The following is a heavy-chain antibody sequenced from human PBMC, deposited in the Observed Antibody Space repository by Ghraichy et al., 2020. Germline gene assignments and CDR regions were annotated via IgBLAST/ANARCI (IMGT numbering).Heavy chain of an antibody. V-gene: IGHV4-59*01. CDR1: GGSISNYY. Sequence: SETLSLTCTVSGGSISNYYWSWIRQPPGKGLEWIGYIYYSGSTSGSSNSNPSLKSRVTISVDTSKNQLSLRLSSVTAADTAVYYCARDQSAADYYYYGMDVWGQGTTVTVSS. D-gene: IGHD2-2*01. CDR2: IYYSGSTSGSS. CDR3: ARDQSAADYYYYGMDV. J-gene: IGHJ6*02.